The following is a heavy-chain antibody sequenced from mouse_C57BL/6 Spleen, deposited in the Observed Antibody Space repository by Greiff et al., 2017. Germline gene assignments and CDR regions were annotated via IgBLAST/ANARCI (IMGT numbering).Heavy chain of an antibody. J-gene: IGHJ2*01. CDR2: IYPGSGST. Sequence: QVQLQQPGAELVKPGASVKMSCKASGYTFTSYWITWVKQRPGQGLEWIGDIYPGSGSTNYNEKFKSKATLTVDTSSSTAYMQLSSLTSEDSAVYYCARGGYYGRSFDYWGQGTTLTVSS. D-gene: IGHD1-1*01. CDR1: GYTFTSYW. CDR3: ARGGYYGRSFDY. V-gene: IGHV1-55*01.